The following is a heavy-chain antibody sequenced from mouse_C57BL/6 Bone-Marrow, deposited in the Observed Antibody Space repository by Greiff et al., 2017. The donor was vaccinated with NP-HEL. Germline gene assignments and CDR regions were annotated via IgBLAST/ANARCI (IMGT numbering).Heavy chain of an antibody. J-gene: IGHJ2*01. CDR1: GYTFTSYT. V-gene: IGHV1-4*01. D-gene: IGHD2-1*01. Sequence: QVQLKQSGAELARPGASVKMSCKASGYTFTSYTMHWVKQRPGQGLEWIGYINPSSGYTKYNQKFKDKATLTADKASSTAYMQLSSLTSEDSAVYYCARGGNLDYWGQGTTLTVSS. CDR2: INPSSGYT. CDR3: ARGGNLDY.